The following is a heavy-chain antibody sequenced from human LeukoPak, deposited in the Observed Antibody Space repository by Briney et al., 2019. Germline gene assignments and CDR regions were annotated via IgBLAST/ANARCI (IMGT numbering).Heavy chain of an antibody. Sequence: SETLSFTGAVYGGSFSGYYWSWLRQPPGKGLEWIGEINHSGSTNYNPSLKSRVTISVDTSKNQFSLKLSSVTAADTAVYYCARRPWLVRSNWFDPWGQGTLVTVSS. D-gene: IGHD6-19*01. CDR3: ARRPWLVRSNWFDP. J-gene: IGHJ5*02. V-gene: IGHV4-34*01. CDR1: GGSFSGYY. CDR2: INHSGST.